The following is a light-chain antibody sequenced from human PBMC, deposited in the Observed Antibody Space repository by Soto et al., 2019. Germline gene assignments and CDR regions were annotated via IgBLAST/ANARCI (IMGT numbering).Light chain of an antibody. CDR3: QQDDSSPYT. V-gene: IGKV3-20*01. CDR2: GAS. Sequence: ELVLTQSPGTPPLSPRERATLSCMASQSVSSSFLAWYQLKPGQAPSLLIYGASSRANGIPDRFSGSVSGTAFPLPISPLEPDDFAEYYRQQDDSSPYTFSHRTKLEIK. CDR1: QSVSSSF. J-gene: IGKJ2*01.